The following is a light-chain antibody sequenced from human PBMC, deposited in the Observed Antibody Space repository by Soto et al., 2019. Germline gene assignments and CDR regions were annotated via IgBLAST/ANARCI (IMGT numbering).Light chain of an antibody. CDR3: NSYTTSSTLV. V-gene: IGLV2-14*03. CDR1: SSDVGTYKY. CDR2: DVS. Sequence: QSVLTQPASVSGSPGQSITISCTGTSSDVGTYKYVSWYQQHPGKAPKLMIYDVSNRPSGVSNRFSGSKSGNTASLTISGLQAEDEADYYRNSYTTSSTLVFGTGTKLTVL. J-gene: IGLJ1*01.